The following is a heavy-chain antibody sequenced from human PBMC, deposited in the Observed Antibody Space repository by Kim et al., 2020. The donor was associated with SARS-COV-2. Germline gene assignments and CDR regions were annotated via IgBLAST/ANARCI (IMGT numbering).Heavy chain of an antibody. J-gene: IGHJ5*02. V-gene: IGHV4-39*01. D-gene: IGHD4-17*01. CDR1: GGSISSSSYY. CDR2: IYYSGST. CDR3: ARHYGDYLGWFDP. Sequence: SETLSLTCTVSGGSISSSSYYWGWIRQPPGKGLEWIGSIYYSGSTYYNPSLKSRVTISVDTSKNQFSLKLSSVTAADTAVYYCARHYGDYLGWFDPWGQGTLVTVSS.